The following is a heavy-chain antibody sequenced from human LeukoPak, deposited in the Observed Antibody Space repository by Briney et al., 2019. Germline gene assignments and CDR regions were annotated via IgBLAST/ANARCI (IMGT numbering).Heavy chain of an antibody. CDR1: GGSISSGSYY. V-gene: IGHV4-61*02. Sequence: SQTLSLTCTVSGGSISSGSYYWSWIRQPAGKGLEWIGRIYTSGSTNYNPSLKSRVTISVDTSKNQFSLKLSSVTAADTAVYYCARAHGEHHSSDWYGYYFDYWGQGTLVTVSS. CDR2: IYTSGST. J-gene: IGHJ4*02. CDR3: ARAHGEHHSSDWYGYYFDY. D-gene: IGHD6-19*01.